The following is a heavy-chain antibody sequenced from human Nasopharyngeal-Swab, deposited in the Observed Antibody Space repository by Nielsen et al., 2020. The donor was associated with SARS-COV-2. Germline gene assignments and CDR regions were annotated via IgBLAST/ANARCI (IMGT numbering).Heavy chain of an antibody. CDR3: AKDSDSSGDGAVNDY. CDR2: ISVSGGST. Sequence: GSLKISCAALGFALSDYYIKWVRQSPRKGLELVSGISVSGGSTYYADPVKGRFTISRDNSKNTLYLQMNSLRAVDTAVYYYAKDSDSSGDGAVNDYWGQGTMVTVSS. V-gene: IGHV3-23*01. J-gene: IGHJ4*02. D-gene: IGHD2-15*01. CDR1: GFALSDYY.